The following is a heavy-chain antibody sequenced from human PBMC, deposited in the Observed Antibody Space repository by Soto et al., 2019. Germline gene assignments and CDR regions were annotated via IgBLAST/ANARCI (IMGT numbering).Heavy chain of an antibody. J-gene: IGHJ4*02. CDR1: GYTFTSYG. Sequence: GASVKVSCKASGYTFTSYGIHWVRQAPGQRLEWMGWINAANGDTKYSPKFQGRVTITRDTSASTADLQWSSLRASDTAMYFCARHENGYNPLDYWGQGTLVTVSS. D-gene: IGHD5-12*01. CDR3: ARHENGYNPLDY. V-gene: IGHV1-3*01. CDR2: INAANGDT.